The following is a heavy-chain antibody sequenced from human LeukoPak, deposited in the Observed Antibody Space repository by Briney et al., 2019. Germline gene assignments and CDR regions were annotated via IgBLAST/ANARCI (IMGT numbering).Heavy chain of an antibody. CDR3: ASLYYYDSSGYDY. CDR2: INHSGST. CDR1: GGSFSGYY. V-gene: IGHV4-34*01. J-gene: IGHJ4*02. Sequence: SETLSLTCAVYGGSFSGYYWSWIRQPPGKGLEWIGEINHSGSTNYNPSLKSRVTISVDTSKNQFSLKLSSVTAADTAVYYCASLYYYDSSGYDYWGQGTLVTVSS. D-gene: IGHD3-22*01.